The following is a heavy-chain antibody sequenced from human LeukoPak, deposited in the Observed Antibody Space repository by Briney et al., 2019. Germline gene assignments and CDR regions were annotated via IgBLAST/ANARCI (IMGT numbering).Heavy chain of an antibody. J-gene: IGHJ4*02. V-gene: IGHV1-69*04. CDR3: ATGDRDFDY. Sequence: ASVKVSCKASGYTFTSYGISWVRQAPGQGLEWMGRIIPILGIANYAQKFQGRVTITADKSTSTAYMELSSLRSEDTAVYYCATGDRDFDYWGQGTLVTVSS. D-gene: IGHD3-10*01. CDR1: GYTFTSYG. CDR2: IIPILGIA.